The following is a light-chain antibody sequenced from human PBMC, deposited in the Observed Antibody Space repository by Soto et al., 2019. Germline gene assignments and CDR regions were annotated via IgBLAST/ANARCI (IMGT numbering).Light chain of an antibody. V-gene: IGLV1-47*01. CDR1: SSNIGRNF. CDR3: ATWDASLSAWV. J-gene: IGLJ3*02. CDR2: KNN. Sequence: QSVLPQPPSASGTPGQRVTISCSGSSSNIGRNFVYWYQQLPGTAPKLLIYKNNQRPSGVPDRFSGSKSGPSASLAISGLRSEDAADYYCATWDASLSAWVFGGGTKVTVL.